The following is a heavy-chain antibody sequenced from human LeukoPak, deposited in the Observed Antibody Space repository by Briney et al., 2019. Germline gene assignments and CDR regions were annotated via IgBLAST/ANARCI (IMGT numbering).Heavy chain of an antibody. CDR1: GFTFSSYG. CDR3: AKPYYYGSRSYMDY. D-gene: IGHD3-10*01. V-gene: IGHV3-30*18. Sequence: PGGSLRLSCAASGFTFSSYGMHWVRQAPGKVLEWVGVTSYDGSNTYYADSVKGRFTISRDNSKNMLYLQMNSLRAEDTAVYYCAKPYYYGSRSYMDYWGQGTLVTVSS. CDR2: TSYDGSNT. J-gene: IGHJ4*02.